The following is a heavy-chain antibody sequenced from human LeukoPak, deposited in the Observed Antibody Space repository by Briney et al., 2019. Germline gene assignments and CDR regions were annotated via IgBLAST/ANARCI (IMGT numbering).Heavy chain of an antibody. V-gene: IGHV3-23*01. Sequence: PGGSLRLSCAASGFTFSSYAMSWVRQAPGKGLEWVSAISGSGGSTYYADSVKGRFTISRDNSKNTLYLQMNSLRAEDTAVYYCAKGPDVGGNNWNLYYFDYWGQGTLVTVSS. CDR2: ISGSGGST. CDR3: AKGPDVGGNNWNLYYFDY. CDR1: GFTFSSYA. D-gene: IGHD1-20*01. J-gene: IGHJ4*02.